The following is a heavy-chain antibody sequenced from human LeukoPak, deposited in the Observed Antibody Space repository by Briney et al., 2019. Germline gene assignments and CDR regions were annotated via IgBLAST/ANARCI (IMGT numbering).Heavy chain of an antibody. D-gene: IGHD6-13*01. CDR2: IYYSGST. V-gene: IGHV4-59*01. Sequence: SETLSLTCTVSGDSIISYYWSWIRQPPGKGLEWVGYIYYSGSTNYNPSLKSRVTMSVDTSMNQFSLKLRYVTAADTAVYYCARGPTRSWFHGLDPWGQGTLVTVSS. CDR3: ARGPTRSWFHGLDP. CDR1: GDSIISYY. J-gene: IGHJ5*02.